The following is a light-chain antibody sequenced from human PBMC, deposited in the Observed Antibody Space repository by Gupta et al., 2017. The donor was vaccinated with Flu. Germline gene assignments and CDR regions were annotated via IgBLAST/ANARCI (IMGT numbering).Light chain of an antibody. V-gene: IGLV2-8*01. CDR3: ESDAGNDKWV. Sequence: QSALTQPPSASGSPGQSVAISCTGTSSDVGGYTFVSWYQQHPGKAPKLLIFDVTRRPSGVPGRFSGSKSGNTASLTVSGLEAEDEADYFCESDAGNDKWVFGGGTKLTVL. CDR1: SSDVGGYTF. J-gene: IGLJ2*01. CDR2: DVT.